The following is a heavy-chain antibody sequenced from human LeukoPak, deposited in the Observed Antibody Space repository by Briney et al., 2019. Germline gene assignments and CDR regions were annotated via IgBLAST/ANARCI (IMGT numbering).Heavy chain of an antibody. CDR3: ARGRRYGDY. J-gene: IGHJ4*02. Sequence: GGSLRLSCAASGFTFSDYYMSWMRQAPGKGLEWVSYISSSGNTIYYADSVKGRFTISRDNAKNSLYLQMNSLRAEDTAVYHCARGRRYGDYWGQGTLVTVSS. CDR1: GFTFSDYY. CDR2: ISSSGNTI. D-gene: IGHD3-16*01. V-gene: IGHV3-11*01.